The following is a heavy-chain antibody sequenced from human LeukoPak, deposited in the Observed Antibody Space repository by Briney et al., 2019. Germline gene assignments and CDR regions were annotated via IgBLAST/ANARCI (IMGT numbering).Heavy chain of an antibody. Sequence: SESLSLTCTVSGGSISSYYWSWIRQPPGKGLEWIGYISYSGSTNYNPSLKSRVTISVDTSKNQFSLKLRSVTAADTAVYYCARDPPSSSGYPLGHFDYWGQGTLVTV. D-gene: IGHD3-22*01. J-gene: IGHJ4*02. CDR1: GGSISSYY. CDR2: ISYSGST. CDR3: ARDPPSSSGYPLGHFDY. V-gene: IGHV4-59*01.